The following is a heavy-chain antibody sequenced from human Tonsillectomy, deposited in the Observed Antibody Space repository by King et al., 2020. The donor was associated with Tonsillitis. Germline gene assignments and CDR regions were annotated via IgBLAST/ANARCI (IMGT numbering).Heavy chain of an antibody. J-gene: IGHJ6*03. D-gene: IGHD3-16*01. V-gene: IGHV4-61*02. CDR2: IYTSGST. CDR1: GGSISTGSDY. CDR3: ARRPLRPGGYYYIDV. Sequence: PLQESGPGLVKPSQTLSLTCTVSGGSISTGSDYWSWFRPPAGKGLEWIGRIYTSGSTNYNPSLKSRVIISIDTSKNQFSLKLSSVTATDTAVYYCARRPLRPGGYYYIDVWGKGTTVTVSS.